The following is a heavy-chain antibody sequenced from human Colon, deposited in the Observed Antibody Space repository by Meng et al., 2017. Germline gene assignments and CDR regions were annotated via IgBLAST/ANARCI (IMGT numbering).Heavy chain of an antibody. CDR2: INHSGNT. Sequence: QVQLQRWGAGLLKPPETLSLTCSVSGGSLSGYYWSWIRQPPGKGLEWIGEINHSGNTNYNPSLKSRVTISIDTSKNQFSLKLSSVTDADTAVYFCARGEPAPGHFLKSWGQGTLVTVSS. D-gene: IGHD2-2*01. V-gene: IGHV4-34*01. CDR3: ARGEPAPGHFLKS. J-gene: IGHJ5*02. CDR1: GGSLSGYY.